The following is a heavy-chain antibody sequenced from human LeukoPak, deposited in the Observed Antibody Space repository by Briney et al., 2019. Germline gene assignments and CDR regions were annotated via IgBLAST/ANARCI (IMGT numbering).Heavy chain of an antibody. Sequence: QPGGSLRLSCAASGFTFRSYGMSWVRQAPGKGLEWVSSLSGSGGSTYYADSVKGRFTISRDNSKNTLFLHMNSLRAEDTAVYYCAKALGGYDFDYWGQGTLVTVSS. V-gene: IGHV3-23*01. CDR3: AKALGGYDFDY. J-gene: IGHJ4*02. CDR2: LSGSGGST. CDR1: GFTFRSYG. D-gene: IGHD3-16*01.